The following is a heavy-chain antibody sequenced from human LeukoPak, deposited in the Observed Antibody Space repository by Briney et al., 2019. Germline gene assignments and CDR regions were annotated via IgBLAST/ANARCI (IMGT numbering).Heavy chain of an antibody. Sequence: PGGSLRLSCAASGFTFSTYWMGWVRQTPGKGLEWVANIKPDGGEKYYVDSVKGRFTISRDNTKNSLYLQMNSLRAEDTAVYYCAREGSGHYFYFFDRWGQGTLVTVSS. CDR1: GFTFSTYW. J-gene: IGHJ4*02. D-gene: IGHD4-17*01. V-gene: IGHV3-7*01. CDR3: AREGSGHYFYFFDR. CDR2: IKPDGGEK.